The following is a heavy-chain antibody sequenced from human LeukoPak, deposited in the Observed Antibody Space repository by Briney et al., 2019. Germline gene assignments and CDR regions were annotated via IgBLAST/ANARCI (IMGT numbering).Heavy chain of an antibody. CDR2: ITGGHYPT. CDR1: GFSFSSFA. J-gene: IGHJ4*02. Sequence: GGSLRLSCAASGFSFSSFAMTWVRQAPGKGLEWVSSITGGHYPTYNTDSVKGRFTISRDNSKNTLYLQMNSLRAEDTAVYYCARDEDTSALSEYWGQGTLVTVSS. V-gene: IGHV3-23*01. CDR3: ARDEDTSALSEY. D-gene: IGHD2/OR15-2a*01.